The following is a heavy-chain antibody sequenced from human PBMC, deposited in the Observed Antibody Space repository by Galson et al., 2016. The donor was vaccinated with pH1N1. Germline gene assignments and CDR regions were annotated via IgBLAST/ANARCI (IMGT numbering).Heavy chain of an antibody. J-gene: IGHJ2*01. V-gene: IGHV1-69*05. Sequence: SVKVSCKASGDIFINYPISWVRQAPGQGLEWMGGIMPIFDKPTYAQKFQGRVTITTDKSTSTTYMVLSRLGSEDTAVYYCARGGGTYYQTYWYFNLWGRGTLVTVSS. CDR3: ARGGGTYYQTYWYFNL. CDR2: IMPIFDKP. CDR1: GDIFINYP. D-gene: IGHD3-22*01.